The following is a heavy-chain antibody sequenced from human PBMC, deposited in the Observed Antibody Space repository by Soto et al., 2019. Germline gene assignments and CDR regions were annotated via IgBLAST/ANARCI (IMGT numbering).Heavy chain of an antibody. V-gene: IGHV1-69*01. CDR1: GGTFSSYS. CDR3: ARDGGRHSGGIDS. D-gene: IGHD1-26*01. J-gene: IGHJ4*02. CDR2: IFPIFGTA. Sequence: QVQLVQSGAEVKKPGSSVKVSGKASGGTFSSYSINWVRQAPGQGLEWMGEIFPIFGTANYAQKFQGRVTITADESTSKAYMEVSSLRSEDTAVYYCARDGGRHSGGIDSWGQGTLVTVSS.